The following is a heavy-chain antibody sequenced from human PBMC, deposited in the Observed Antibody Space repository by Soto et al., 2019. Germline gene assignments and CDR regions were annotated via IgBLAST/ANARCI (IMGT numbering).Heavy chain of an antibody. J-gene: IGHJ6*02. V-gene: IGHV3-53*01. CDR1: GFTVSSNY. D-gene: IGHD6-6*01. Sequence: EVQLVESGGGLIQLGGSLRLSCAASGFTVSSNYMSWVRQAPGKGLEWVSVIYSGGGTYYADSVKGRFTISRDNSKNTLYLQMNSLRAEDTAVYYCTGDSSSSPYYYGMDVWGQGTTVSVSS. CDR3: TGDSSSSPYYYGMDV. CDR2: IYSGGGT.